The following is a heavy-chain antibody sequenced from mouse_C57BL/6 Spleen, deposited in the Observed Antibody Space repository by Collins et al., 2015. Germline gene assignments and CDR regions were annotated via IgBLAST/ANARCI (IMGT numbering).Heavy chain of an antibody. V-gene: IGHV1-22*01. CDR3: EAYYSNYDYFDY. J-gene: IGHJ2*01. CDR1: GYTFTDYD. Sequence: VKPGASVKMSCKTSGYTFTDYDMHWVKQSHGKSLEWIGYINPNNGGTTYNQNFKDKATLTVNKSSSTAYMELRSLTSEDSAVYYCEAYYSNYDYFDYWGQGTTLTVSS. D-gene: IGHD2-5*01. CDR2: INPNNGGT.